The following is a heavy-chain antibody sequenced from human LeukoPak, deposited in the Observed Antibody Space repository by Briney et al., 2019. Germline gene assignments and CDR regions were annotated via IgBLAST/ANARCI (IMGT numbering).Heavy chain of an antibody. V-gene: IGHV3-9*03. CDR1: GFTFDDYA. D-gene: IGHD4-23*01. J-gene: IGHJ4*02. CDR2: ISWNSGSI. CDR3: AKDRYGGNSGLLDY. Sequence: GRSLRLSCAASGFTFDDYAMHWVRQAPGKGLEWVSGISWNSGSIGYADSVKGRFTISRDNPKTSLYLQLNSLRADDMALYYCAKDRYGGNSGLLDYWGQGTLGTVSS.